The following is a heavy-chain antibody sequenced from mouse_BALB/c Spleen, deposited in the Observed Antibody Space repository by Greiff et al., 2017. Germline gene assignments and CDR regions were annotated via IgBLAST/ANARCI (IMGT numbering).Heavy chain of an antibody. J-gene: IGHJ4*01. CDR2: ISNGGGST. D-gene: IGHD2-4*01. Sequence: EVKLVESGGGLVQPGGSLKLSCAASGFTFSSYTMSWVRQTPEKRLEWVAYISNGGGSTYYPDTVKGRFTISRDNAKNTLYLQMSSLKSEDTAMYYCARRLMITGLYYAMDYWGQGTSVTVSS. CDR3: ARRLMITGLYYAMDY. CDR1: GFTFSSYT. V-gene: IGHV5-12-2*01.